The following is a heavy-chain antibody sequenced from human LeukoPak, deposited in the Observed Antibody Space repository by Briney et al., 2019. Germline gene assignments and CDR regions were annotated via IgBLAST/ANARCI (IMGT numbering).Heavy chain of an antibody. J-gene: IGHJ4*02. D-gene: IGHD1-26*01. CDR2: ISGSGGST. CDR3: AKDLLVGATRGPFDY. V-gene: IGHV3-23*01. CDR1: GFTFSSYA. Sequence: GGSLRLSCAASGFTFSSYAMSWVRQAPGKGLEWVSAISGSGGSTYYADSVKGRFTTSRDNSKNTLYLQMNSLRAEDTAVYYCAKDLLVGATRGPFDYWGQGTLVTVSS.